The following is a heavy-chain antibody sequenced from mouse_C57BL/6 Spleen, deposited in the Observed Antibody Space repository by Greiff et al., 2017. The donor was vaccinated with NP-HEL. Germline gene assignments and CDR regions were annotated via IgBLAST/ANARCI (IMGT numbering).Heavy chain of an antibody. CDR3: ARERSYSNYGYFDV. D-gene: IGHD2-5*01. V-gene: IGHV5-17*01. Sequence: EVNVVESGGGLVKPGGSLKLSCAASGFTFSDYGMHWVRQAPEKGLEWVAYISSGSSTIYYADTVTGRFTISRDNAKNTLFLQMTSLRSEDTAMYYCARERSYSNYGYFDVWGTGTTVTVSS. CDR1: GFTFSDYG. CDR2: ISSGSSTI. J-gene: IGHJ1*03.